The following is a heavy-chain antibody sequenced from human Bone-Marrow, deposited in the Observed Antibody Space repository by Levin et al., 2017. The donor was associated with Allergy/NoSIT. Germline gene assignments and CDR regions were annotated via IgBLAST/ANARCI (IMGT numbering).Heavy chain of an antibody. CDR3: ARRMTWGSSWPYYFAY. D-gene: IGHD6-13*01. Sequence: SQTLSLPCSVSGGSINGTYWSWFRQPPGEALEWLGYIYSTGTTTYNPSLNSRATMSVDPSKNQFSLRLNSATAADTAIYYSARRMTWGSSWPYYFAYWGQGALVTVSS. V-gene: IGHV4-59*08. CDR2: IYSTGTT. CDR1: GGSINGTY. J-gene: IGHJ4*02.